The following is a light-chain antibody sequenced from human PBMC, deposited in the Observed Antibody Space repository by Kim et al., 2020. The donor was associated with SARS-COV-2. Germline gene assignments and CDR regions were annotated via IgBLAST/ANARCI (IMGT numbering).Light chain of an antibody. CDR3: ATWDASLSGHV. Sequence: GPRVTSSCSGSIPNIGANPVYWYQQLPGTAPNLLIDSNSQRPSGVPDRFSGSKSGTSASLAISGLRSEDEADYHCATWDASLSGHVFGTGTKVTVL. V-gene: IGLV1-47*02. CDR1: IPNIGANP. CDR2: SNS. J-gene: IGLJ1*01.